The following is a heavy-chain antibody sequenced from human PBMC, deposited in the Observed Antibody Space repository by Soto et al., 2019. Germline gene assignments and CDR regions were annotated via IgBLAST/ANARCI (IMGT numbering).Heavy chain of an antibody. CDR1: GYTFTSYG. J-gene: IGHJ4*02. D-gene: IGHD6-13*01. V-gene: IGHV1-18*01. CDR2: ISAYNGNT. CDR3: ARDRDLFEDQLDNDY. Sequence: ASVKVSCKASGYTFTSYGISWVRQAPGQGLEWMGWISAYNGNTNYAQKLQGRVTMTTDTSTSTAYMELRSLRSDDTAVYYCARDRDLFEDQLDNDYWGQGTLVTVSS.